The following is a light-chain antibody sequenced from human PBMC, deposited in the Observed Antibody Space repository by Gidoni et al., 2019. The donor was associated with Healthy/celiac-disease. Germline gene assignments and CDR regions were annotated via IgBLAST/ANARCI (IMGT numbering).Light chain of an antibody. CDR3: QSADSSYVV. J-gene: IGLJ2*01. Sequence: SYELTQPPSVSVSPGQTARITCSGAALAKQYAYWYQQKPGQAPVLVIYKDIERPSGIPERFSGSSSGTTVTLTSSGVQAEDEADYYCQSADSSYVVFGGGTKLTVL. CDR1: ALAKQY. CDR2: KDI. V-gene: IGLV3-25*03.